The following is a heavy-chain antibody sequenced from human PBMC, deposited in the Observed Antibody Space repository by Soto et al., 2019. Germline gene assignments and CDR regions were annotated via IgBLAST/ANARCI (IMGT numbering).Heavy chain of an antibody. J-gene: IGHJ3*02. D-gene: IGHD6-13*01. CDR1: GYTFTSYD. Sequence: ASVKVSCKASGYTFTSYDINWVRQATGQGLEWMGWMNPNSGNTGYAQKFQGRVTMTRNTSISTAYMELRSLRSEDTAVYYCARQGVAAAGTLTAFDIWGQGTMVTVSS. V-gene: IGHV1-8*01. CDR3: ARQGVAAAGTLTAFDI. CDR2: MNPNSGNT.